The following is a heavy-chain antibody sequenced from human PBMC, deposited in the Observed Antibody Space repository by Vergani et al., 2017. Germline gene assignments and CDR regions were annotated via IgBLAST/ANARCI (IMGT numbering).Heavy chain of an antibody. J-gene: IGHJ5*02. Sequence: QVQLVQSGAEVKKPGSSVKVSCKASGGTFSSYAISWVRQAPGQGLEWMGGIIPIFGTANYAQKFQGRVTITADESTSTAYMELSSLRSEDTAVYYCARDNGYYEFWSGAPNXFDPWGQGTLVTVSS. CDR1: GGTFSSYA. CDR2: IIPIFGTA. V-gene: IGHV1-69*01. D-gene: IGHD3-3*01. CDR3: ARDNGYYEFWSGAPNXFDP.